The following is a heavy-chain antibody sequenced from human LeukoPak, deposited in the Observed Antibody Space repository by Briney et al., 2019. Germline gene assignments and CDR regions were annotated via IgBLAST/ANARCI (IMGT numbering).Heavy chain of an antibody. CDR2: IRYDGSYK. CDR1: GFTFSSYG. D-gene: IGHD3-10*01. J-gene: IGHJ4*02. CDR3: AKDLTMVRGVIGH. Sequence: GGSLRLSCAASGFTFSSYGIHWVRQAPGKGLEWVAFIRYDGSYKYYADSVKGRFIISRDNAKNSLYLQMNSLRAEDTALYYCAKDLTMVRGVIGHWGQGTLVTVSS. V-gene: IGHV3-30*02.